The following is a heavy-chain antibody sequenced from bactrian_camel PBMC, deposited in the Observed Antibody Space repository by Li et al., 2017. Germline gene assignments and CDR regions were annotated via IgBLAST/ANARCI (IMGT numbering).Heavy chain of an antibody. V-gene: IGHV3S53*01. CDR1: GYTNC. CDR3: AFEIQPRVGGLDYSQGAPMAPLCPTQGY. D-gene: IGHD7*01. CDR2: IDSDGST. Sequence: HVQLVESGGGEVQIGGSLKLACEVSGYTNCRAWFRQGPGEEREGVAHIDSDGSTRYADSVKGRFTISKGNTKNNLYLQMNSLRPEDTGMYYCAFEIQPRVGGLDYSQGAPMAPLCPTQGYWGQGTQVTVS. J-gene: IGHJ4*01.